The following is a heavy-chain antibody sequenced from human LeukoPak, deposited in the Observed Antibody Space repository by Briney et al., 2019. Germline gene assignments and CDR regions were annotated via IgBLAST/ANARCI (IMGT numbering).Heavy chain of an antibody. CDR3: LSEYYDFWSGSN. CDR2: INQDGSEE. Sequence: GGSLRLSCAASGFTFSSYGMHWVRQAPGKGLEWVANINQDGSEENYVDSVKGRFTISRDNAKNSLYLQMNSLRAEDTALYYCLSEYYDFWSGSNWGQGTLVTVSS. D-gene: IGHD3-3*01. J-gene: IGHJ4*02. CDR1: GFTFSSYG. V-gene: IGHV3-7*01.